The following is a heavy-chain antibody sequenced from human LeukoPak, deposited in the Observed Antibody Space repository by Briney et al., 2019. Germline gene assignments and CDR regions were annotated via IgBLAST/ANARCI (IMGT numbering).Heavy chain of an antibody. D-gene: IGHD3-3*01. Sequence: GGSLRLSCAASGFTFSSYGMHWVRQAPGKGLEWVAVISYDGSNKYYAGSVKGRFTISRDNSKNTLYLQMNSLRAEDTAVYYCAKDGKDVLRFLEWPLDSYYYGMDVWGQGTTVTVSS. CDR1: GFTFSSYG. CDR2: ISYDGSNK. V-gene: IGHV3-30*18. J-gene: IGHJ6*02. CDR3: AKDGKDVLRFLEWPLDSYYYGMDV.